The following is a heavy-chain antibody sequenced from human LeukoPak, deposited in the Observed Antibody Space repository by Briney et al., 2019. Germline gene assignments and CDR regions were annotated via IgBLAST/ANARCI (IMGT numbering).Heavy chain of an antibody. Sequence: PVKVSCKASGGTFSSYAISWVRQAPGQGLEWMGGIIPIFGTAKYAQHFQGRVTITADESTSTAYMELGSLRSEDTAVYYCASDAGSHFDYWGQGTLVTVSS. CDR3: ASDAGSHFDY. V-gene: IGHV1-69*13. CDR1: GGTFSSYA. CDR2: IIPIFGTA. J-gene: IGHJ4*02.